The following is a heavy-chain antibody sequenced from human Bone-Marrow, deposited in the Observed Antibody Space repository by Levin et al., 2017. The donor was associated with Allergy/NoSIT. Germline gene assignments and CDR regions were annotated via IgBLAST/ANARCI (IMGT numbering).Heavy chain of an antibody. V-gene: IGHV4-34*01. D-gene: IGHD1-1*01. CDR3: ARIRWNDVLDYYYYGFDV. J-gene: IGHJ6*02. CDR1: FFSFFFSS. Sequence: LSLPFFFSFFSFFFSSFRWVRQTPGKGLEWIGDVSHSGSTNYSPSLKSRVTISFSPAKSQFSLKLTSVTAADTAVYYCARIRWNDVLDYYYYGFDVWGQGTTVTVSS. CDR2: VSHSGST.